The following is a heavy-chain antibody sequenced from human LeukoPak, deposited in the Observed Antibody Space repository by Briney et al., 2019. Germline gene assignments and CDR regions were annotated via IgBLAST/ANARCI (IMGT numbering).Heavy chain of an antibody. CDR2: INFRGGTT. Sequence: GGSLRLSCAASGFTFSSYAMSWVRQAPGKGLEWVSSINFRGGTTYHADSVKGRFTISRDNSKNTLYLQMNSLRAEDAAVYYCAKGEQGVDYWGQGTLVTVSS. CDR3: AKGEQGVDY. V-gene: IGHV3-23*01. J-gene: IGHJ4*02. D-gene: IGHD1/OR15-1a*01. CDR1: GFTFSSYA.